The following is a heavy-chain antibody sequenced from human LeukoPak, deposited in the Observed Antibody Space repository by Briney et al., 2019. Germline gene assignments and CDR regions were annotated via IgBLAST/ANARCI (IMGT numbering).Heavy chain of an antibody. CDR2: ISAYSGNT. CDR3: ARASHWGGSKGDNGFDP. D-gene: IGHD3-16*01. CDR1: GYTFTSYG. Sequence: ASVKVACKASGYTFTSYGISRVRQAPGQGLEWMGWISAYSGNTNYAQQLQGRVTMTKHTSTSPAYMEPTSLKSDDTAGDLFARASHWGGSKGDNGFDPWGQGTLVTVSS. J-gene: IGHJ5*02. V-gene: IGHV1-18*01.